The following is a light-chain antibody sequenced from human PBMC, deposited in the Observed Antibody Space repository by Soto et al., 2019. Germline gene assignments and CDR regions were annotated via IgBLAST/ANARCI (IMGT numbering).Light chain of an antibody. CDR3: AAWDDTVRSYV. J-gene: IGLJ1*01. V-gene: IGLV1-47*01. CDR2: RNN. CDR1: ISNIGNNY. Sequence: QSVLTQPPSVSGTPGQRVTISCSGGISNIGNNYVHWFQQLPGTAPKVLSNRNNQRPSGVPDRFSGSKSGTSASLAISGLRSEDEAEYYCAAWDDTVRSYVFGTGTKLTVL.